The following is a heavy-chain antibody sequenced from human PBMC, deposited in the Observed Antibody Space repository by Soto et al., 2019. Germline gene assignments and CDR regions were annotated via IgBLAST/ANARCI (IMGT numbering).Heavy chain of an antibody. CDR2: ISSSSSTI. J-gene: IGHJ6*02. CDR3: ARGGCSGGSCYSGFYYYYYGMDV. Sequence: GGSLRLSCAASGFTFSSYSMNWVRQAPGKGLEWVSYISSSSSTIYYADSVKGRFTISRDNAKNSLYLQMNSLRDEDTAVYYCARGGCSGGSCYSGFYYYYYGMDVWGQGTTVTVSS. D-gene: IGHD2-15*01. V-gene: IGHV3-48*02. CDR1: GFTFSSYS.